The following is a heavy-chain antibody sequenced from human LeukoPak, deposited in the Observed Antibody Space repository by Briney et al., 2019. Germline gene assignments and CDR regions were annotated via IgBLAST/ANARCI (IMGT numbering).Heavy chain of an antibody. V-gene: IGHV1-46*01. CDR1: GYTFTGYY. J-gene: IGHJ4*02. D-gene: IGHD6-19*01. Sequence: GASVKVSCKASGYTFTGYYMHWVRQAPGQGLEWMGIINPSGGSTSYAQKFQGRVTMTRDTSTSTVYMELSSLRSEDTAVYYCASPAGSSGWRNMLDYWGQGTLVTVSS. CDR2: INPSGGST. CDR3: ASPAGSSGWRNMLDY.